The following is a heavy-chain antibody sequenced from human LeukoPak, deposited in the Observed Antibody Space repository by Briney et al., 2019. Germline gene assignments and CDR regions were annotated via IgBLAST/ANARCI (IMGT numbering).Heavy chain of an antibody. CDR1: GGSISSYY. Sequence: ASETLSLTCTVSGGSISSYYWSWIRQPPGKGLEWVGYFFYTGSTNYNPSLKRRVTVSVDTSKNQVSLKLSSVTAADTAVYYCARGFRMLRGIDAFDIWGQGTMVTVSS. CDR2: FFYTGST. J-gene: IGHJ3*02. CDR3: ARGFRMLRGIDAFDI. D-gene: IGHD3-16*01. V-gene: IGHV4-59*01.